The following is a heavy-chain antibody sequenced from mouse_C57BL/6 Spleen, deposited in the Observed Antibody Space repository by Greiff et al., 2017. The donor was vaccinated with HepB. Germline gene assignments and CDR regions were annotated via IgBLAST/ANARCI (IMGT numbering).Heavy chain of an antibody. Sequence: VQRVESGAELVKPGASVKISCKASGYAFSSYWMNWVKQRPGKGLEWIGQIYPGDGDTNYNGKFKGKATLTADKSSSTAYMQLSSLTSEDSAVYFCARGGGDSYFDYWGQGTTLTVSS. CDR2: IYPGDGDT. J-gene: IGHJ2*01. CDR3: ARGGGDSYFDY. CDR1: GYAFSSYW. D-gene: IGHD2-13*01. V-gene: IGHV1-80*01.